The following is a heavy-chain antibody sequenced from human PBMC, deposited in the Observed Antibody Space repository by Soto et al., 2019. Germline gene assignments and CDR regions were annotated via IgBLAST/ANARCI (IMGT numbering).Heavy chain of an antibody. J-gene: IGHJ5*02. CDR2: ISGSGGST. V-gene: IGHV3-23*01. CDR3: AKDHCGGSGYKGGGFDP. CDR1: GFTFSSYA. D-gene: IGHD2-15*01. Sequence: PGGSLRLSCAASGFTFSSYAMSWVRQAPGKGLEWVSAISGSGGSTYYADSVKGRFTISRDNSKNTLYLQMNSLRAEDTAVYYCAKDHCGGSGYKGGGFDPWGQGPWVTVPS.